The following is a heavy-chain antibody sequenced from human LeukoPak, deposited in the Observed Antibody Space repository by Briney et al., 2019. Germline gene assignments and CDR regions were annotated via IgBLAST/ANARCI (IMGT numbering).Heavy chain of an antibody. CDR2: IYHSGST. J-gene: IGHJ4*02. CDR3: ARANYYDSSGYNDY. CDR1: GYSISSGYY. D-gene: IGHD3-22*01. Sequence: SETLSLTCAVSGYSISSGYYWGWIRQPPGKGLEWIGSIYHSGSTYYNPSLKSRVTISVDTSKNQFSLKLSSVTAANTAVYCCARANYYDSSGYNDYWGQGTLVTVSS. V-gene: IGHV4-38-2*01.